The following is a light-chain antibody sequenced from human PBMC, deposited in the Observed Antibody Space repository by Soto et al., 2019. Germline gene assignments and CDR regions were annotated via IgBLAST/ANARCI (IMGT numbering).Light chain of an antibody. CDR2: AAS. CDR1: QGISSY. V-gene: IGKV1-39*01. Sequence: IQLTQSPSSLSASVGDRATISCRASQGISSYLSCYQQKPGKDPKMLIYAASSLRSGVPSRISGSGSGTDFTLPISSLQPEDFATYYCHQSYSTPQTFGQGTKVDI. J-gene: IGKJ1*01. CDR3: HQSYSTPQT.